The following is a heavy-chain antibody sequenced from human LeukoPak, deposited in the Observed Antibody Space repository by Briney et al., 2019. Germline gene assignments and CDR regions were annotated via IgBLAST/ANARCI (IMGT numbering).Heavy chain of an antibody. CDR3: ARDGASASGSWFGP. V-gene: IGHV4-38-2*02. Sequence: SSETLSLICTVSADSISSGYYWGWIRPSPGKGLEWIGSIYHSGSTYYNPSLRSRVTISVDMSKNQFSLRLNSVTAADTAVYYCARDGASASGSWFGPWGQGTLVIVSS. D-gene: IGHD1-26*01. J-gene: IGHJ5*02. CDR2: IYHSGST. CDR1: ADSISSGYY.